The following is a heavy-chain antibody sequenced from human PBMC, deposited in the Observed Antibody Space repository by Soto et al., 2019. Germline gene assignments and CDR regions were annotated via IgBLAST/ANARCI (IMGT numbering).Heavy chain of an antibody. CDR2: ITSDAINI. CDR1: GFTFSSSA. Sequence: QVQLVESGGGVVQPGGSLRLSCAASGFTFSSSAFHWVRQAPGKGLEWVALITSDAININHADSVKGRFTISRGNSKNTLYLQMNSLTAEDTAVYYCVRDPHGGNYELEYWGQGTQVTVSS. V-gene: IGHV3-30-3*01. J-gene: IGHJ4*02. CDR3: VRDPHGGNYELEY. D-gene: IGHD3-22*01.